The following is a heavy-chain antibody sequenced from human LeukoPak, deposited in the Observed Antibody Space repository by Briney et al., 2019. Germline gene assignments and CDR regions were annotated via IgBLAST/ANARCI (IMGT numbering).Heavy chain of an antibody. V-gene: IGHV5-51*01. CDR2: IYPGDSDT. D-gene: IGHD3-22*01. Sequence: GESLKISCKGSGYSFTSYWIAWVRQMPGKGLEWMGIIYPGDSDTRYSPSFQGQVTISADKSISTAYLQWSSLKTSDTAMYYCATTLNSYDSTGSYSGWFDPWGQGTLVTVSS. CDR3: ATTLNSYDSTGSYSGWFDP. CDR1: GYSFTSYW. J-gene: IGHJ5*02.